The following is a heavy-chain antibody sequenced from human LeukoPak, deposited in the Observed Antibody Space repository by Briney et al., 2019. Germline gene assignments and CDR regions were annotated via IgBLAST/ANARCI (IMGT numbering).Heavy chain of an antibody. J-gene: IGHJ4*02. CDR2: INHSGST. CDR3: ARHMGIWLRYFDY. CDR1: GGSFSGYY. D-gene: IGHD5-18*01. Sequence: PSETLSLTCAVYGGSFSGYYWSWIRPPPGKGLEWIGEINHSGSTNYNPSLKSRVTISVDTSKNQFSLKLSSVTAADTAVYYCARHMGIWLRYFDYWGQGTLVAVSS. V-gene: IGHV4-34*01.